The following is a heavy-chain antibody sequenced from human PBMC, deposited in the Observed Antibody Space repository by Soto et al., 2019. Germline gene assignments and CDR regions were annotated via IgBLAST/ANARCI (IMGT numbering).Heavy chain of an antibody. D-gene: IGHD5-12*01. Sequence: ASVTQSLSYTGEEGKFVGYDGSWIRQPPGKGLEWIGEINHSGSTNYNPSLKSRVTISVDTSKNQFSLKLSSVTAADTAVYYCARGIGGYPIDYWGQGTLVTVFS. V-gene: IGHV4-34*01. CDR2: INHSGST. J-gene: IGHJ4*02. CDR3: ARGIGGYPIDY. CDR1: EGKFVGYD.